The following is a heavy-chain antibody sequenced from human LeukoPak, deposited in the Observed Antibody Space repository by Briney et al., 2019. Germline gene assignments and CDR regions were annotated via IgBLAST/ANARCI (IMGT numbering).Heavy chain of an antibody. Sequence: PGGSLRLSCAASGFTFSSYSMNWVRQAPGKGLEWVSSISSSSSYIYYADSVKGRFTISRDNAKNSPYLQMNSLRAEDTAVYYCARGISITIFGVVINDAFDIWGQGTMVTVSS. CDR2: ISSSSSYI. D-gene: IGHD3-3*01. CDR3: ARGISITIFGVVINDAFDI. J-gene: IGHJ3*02. CDR1: GFTFSSYS. V-gene: IGHV3-21*01.